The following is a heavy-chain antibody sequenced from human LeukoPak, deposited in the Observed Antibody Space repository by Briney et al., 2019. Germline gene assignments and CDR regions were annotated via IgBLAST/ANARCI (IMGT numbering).Heavy chain of an antibody. D-gene: IGHD5-18*01. CDR2: IYYSGST. J-gene: IGHJ1*01. Sequence: PSETLSLTCAVYGGSFSGYYWSWIRQPPGKGLEWIGYIYYSGSTNYNPSLKSRVTISVDTSKNQFSLKLSSVTAADTAVYYCARGGYSYEVVFGYFQHWGQGTLVTVSS. CDR3: ARGGYSYEVVFGYFQH. CDR1: GGSFSGYY. V-gene: IGHV4-59*01.